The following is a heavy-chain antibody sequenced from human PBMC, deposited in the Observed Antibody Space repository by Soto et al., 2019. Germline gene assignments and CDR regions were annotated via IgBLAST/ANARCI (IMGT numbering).Heavy chain of an antibody. Sequence: QVQLQESGPGLVKPSETLALTCTVSGGSVSSGSYYWSWIRQPPGKGLEWIGYIYYSGSTNYNPSLKSPVTISVDKSKNQFSLELSSVTAADTAVYYCARQVGATFYGMDVGGQGTTVTVSS. CDR1: GGSVSSGSYY. CDR3: ARQVGATFYGMDV. D-gene: IGHD1-26*01. J-gene: IGHJ6*02. CDR2: IYYSGST. V-gene: IGHV4-61*01.